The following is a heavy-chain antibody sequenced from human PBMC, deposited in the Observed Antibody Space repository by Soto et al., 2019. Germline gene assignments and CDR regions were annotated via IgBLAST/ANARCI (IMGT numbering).Heavy chain of an antibody. V-gene: IGHV3-21*01. CDR3: EQDGITGNYFDY. J-gene: IGHJ4*02. CDR1: GFTFSSYS. CDR2: ISSSSSYI. D-gene: IGHD1-20*01. Sequence: GWYLRLSCAASGFTFSSYSMNWVRHAPGKGLEWVSSISSSSSYIYYADSVKGRFTISRDNAKNSLYLQMNSLRAEDTEVYYCEQDGITGNYFDYWGQGTLVTVSP.